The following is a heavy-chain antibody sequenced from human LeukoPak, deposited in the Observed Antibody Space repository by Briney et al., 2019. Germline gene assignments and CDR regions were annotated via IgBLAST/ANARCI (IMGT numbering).Heavy chain of an antibody. CDR2: IYYSAST. V-gene: IGHV4-59*08. CDR3: ARHYLGSSFDY. Sequence: PSETLSLTCTVSSSSISSYYWSWIRQAPGKGLEWIGYIYYSASTNYNPSLKSRVTISVDTSKNQFSLRLSSVTAADTAVYYCARHYLGSSFDYWGQGTLVTVSS. J-gene: IGHJ4*02. D-gene: IGHD1-1*01. CDR1: SSSISSYY.